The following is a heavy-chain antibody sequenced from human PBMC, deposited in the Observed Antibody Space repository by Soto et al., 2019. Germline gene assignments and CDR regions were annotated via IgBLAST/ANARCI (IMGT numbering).Heavy chain of an antibody. D-gene: IGHD3-22*01. CDR2: IYYSGST. J-gene: IGHJ3*02. Sequence: SETLSLTCTVSGGSISSYYWSWIRQPPGKGLEWIGYIYYSGSTNYNPSLKSRVTISVDTSKNQFSLKLSSVTAADTAVYYCARDSGYYYDSSGYYLDDFDIWGQGTMVTVSS. CDR1: GGSISSYY. CDR3: ARDSGYYYDSSGYYLDDFDI. V-gene: IGHV4-59*01.